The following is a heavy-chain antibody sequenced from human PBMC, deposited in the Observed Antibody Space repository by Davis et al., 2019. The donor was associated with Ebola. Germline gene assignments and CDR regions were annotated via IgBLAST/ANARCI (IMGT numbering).Heavy chain of an antibody. CDR2: MFHSGTT. CDR3: ARRGRDGYNDGQWYYYYGMDV. V-gene: IGHV4-30-2*03. J-gene: IGHJ6*02. Sequence: SQTLSLTCAVSGGSISSGGYSWSWIRQSPGKGLEWIGSMFHSGTTYYNPSLKSRVTLSVDTSKNQFSLKLSSVTAADTAVYYCARRGRDGYNDGQWYYYYGMDVWGQGTTVTVSS. D-gene: IGHD5-24*01. CDR1: GGSISSGGYS.